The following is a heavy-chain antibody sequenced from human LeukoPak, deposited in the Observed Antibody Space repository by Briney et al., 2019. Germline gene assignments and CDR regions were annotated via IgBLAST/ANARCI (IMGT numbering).Heavy chain of an antibody. CDR3: ASIAVAGTFDY. J-gene: IGHJ4*02. CDR1: GFTFSDEG. V-gene: IGHV3-30*02. D-gene: IGHD6-19*01. Sequence: GGSLRLSCAASGFTFSDEGMHWVRQAPGKGLEWVSFNANEIYYADSVKGRFTISRDSSKNTLHLQMNSLRAEDTAVYYCASIAVAGTFDYWGQGTLVTVS. CDR2: NANEI.